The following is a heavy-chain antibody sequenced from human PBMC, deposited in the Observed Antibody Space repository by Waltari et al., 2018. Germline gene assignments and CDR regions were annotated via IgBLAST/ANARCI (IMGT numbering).Heavy chain of an antibody. CDR3: ASSIAVAGSVAFDI. V-gene: IGHV1-2*06. Sequence: QVQLVQSGAEVQKPGASVKVSCKVSGYTLNEFSMPWVRQAPGQGLEWRGRINPNSGGTNYAQKFQGRVTMTRDTSISTAYMELSRLRSDDTAVYYCASSIAVAGSVAFDIWGQGTMVTVSS. J-gene: IGHJ3*02. CDR1: GYTLNEFS. CDR2: INPNSGGT. D-gene: IGHD6-19*01.